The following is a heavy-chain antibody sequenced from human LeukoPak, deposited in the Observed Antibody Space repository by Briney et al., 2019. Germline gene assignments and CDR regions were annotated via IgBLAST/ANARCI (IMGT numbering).Heavy chain of an antibody. CDR2: ISAYNGNT. CDR3: ARSESFFGVVIGPAYYYYGMDV. CDR1: GYTFTSYG. V-gene: IGHV1-18*01. Sequence: ASVKVSCKASGYTFTSYGISWVRQAPGQGLEWMGWISAYNGNTNYAQKLQGRVTMTTDTSTSTAYMELRSLRSDDTAVYYCARSESFFGVVIGPAYYYYGMDVWGQGTTVTVSS. J-gene: IGHJ6*02. D-gene: IGHD3-3*01.